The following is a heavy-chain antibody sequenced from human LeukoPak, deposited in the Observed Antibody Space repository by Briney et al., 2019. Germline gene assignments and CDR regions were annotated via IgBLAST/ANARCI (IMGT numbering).Heavy chain of an antibody. D-gene: IGHD3-16*01. CDR1: GGSISNYY. V-gene: IGHV4-4*07. Sequence: SETLSLTCTVSGGSISNYYWSWIRQAAGKRLEWIGRIIGSGSTNYNPSLKSRVTVSVDMSKNQFFLKLNSVTAADTAVYYCARGRDNYAYVTYWGQGTLVTVSS. J-gene: IGHJ4*02. CDR2: IIGSGST. CDR3: ARGRDNYAYVTY.